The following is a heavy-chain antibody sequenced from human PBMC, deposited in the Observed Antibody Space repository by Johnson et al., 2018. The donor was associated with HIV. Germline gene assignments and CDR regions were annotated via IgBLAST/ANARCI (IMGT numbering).Heavy chain of an antibody. CDR3: AKTTFMIAAAGPLAFDI. D-gene: IGHD6-13*01. V-gene: IGHV3-30*02. CDR2: MWYDGSNK. J-gene: IGHJ3*02. CDR1: GFTVSSNY. Sequence: VHLVESGGGLVQPGGSLRLSCAASGFTVSSNYMSWVRQAPGKGLEWVAVMWYDGSNKYYADSVKGRFPISRDNSKNTLYLQMNSLRAEDTAVYYCAKTTFMIAAAGPLAFDIWGQGTMVTVSS.